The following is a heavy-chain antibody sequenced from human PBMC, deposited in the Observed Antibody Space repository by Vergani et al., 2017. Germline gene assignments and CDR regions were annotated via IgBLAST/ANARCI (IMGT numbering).Heavy chain of an antibody. CDR3: ARDLRLLYNRFDP. J-gene: IGHJ5*02. D-gene: IGHD1-14*01. CDR1: GVSFNQYG. CDR2: TWYDGNNK. Sequence: QVQLVESGGGVVQPGRSLRLSCAASGVSFNQYGMHWVRQAPGKGLEWVSVTWYDGNNKQYADSVKGRFTSSRDNSKSTMYMQRNSLRDVDTGVYYCARDLRLLYNRFDPWGQGTLVTVSS. V-gene: IGHV3-33*01.